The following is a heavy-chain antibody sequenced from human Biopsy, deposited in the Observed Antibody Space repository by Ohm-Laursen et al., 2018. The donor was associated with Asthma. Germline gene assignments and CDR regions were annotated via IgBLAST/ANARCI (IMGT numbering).Heavy chain of an antibody. CDR1: GVSVSSDKYY. J-gene: IGHJ4*02. CDR3: ARGTIVAGIDY. V-gene: IGHV4-61*01. D-gene: IGHD5-12*01. CDR2: IFYSGAT. Sequence: SDTLSFTYSVSGVSVSSDKYYWSWIRQPPGKGLEWTAYIFYSGATNYNPALKSRVAQSIDTSKSQFSLRLNSLSAADTAVYYCARGTIVAGIDYWGRGTLVTVSS.